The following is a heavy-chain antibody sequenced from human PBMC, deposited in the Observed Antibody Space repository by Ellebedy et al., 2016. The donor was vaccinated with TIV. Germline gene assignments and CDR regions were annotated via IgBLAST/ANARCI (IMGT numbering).Heavy chain of an antibody. V-gene: IGHV1-3*04. CDR2: INTGNGNT. CDR1: GHTFTTYG. J-gene: IGHJ6*02. D-gene: IGHD3-3*01. CDR3: ATREWQDPMDV. Sequence: ASVKVSCXASGHTFTTYGIHWVRQAPGQRLEWMGWINTGNGNTKYSQRLQGRVTITRDTSATTADMELSGLMSEDTAVYYCATREWQDPMDVWGQGTTVTVSS.